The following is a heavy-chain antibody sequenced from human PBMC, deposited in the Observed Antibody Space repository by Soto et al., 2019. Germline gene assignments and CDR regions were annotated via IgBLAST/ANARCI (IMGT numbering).Heavy chain of an antibody. CDR2: IIPIFDTA. Sequence: VRLMQSGAEVKQPGSSVKVSCKASGGTFSSYAISWVRQAPGQGLEWMGGIIPIFDTANYAQKFQGRVTITADESTSTAYMELSSLRSEDTAVYYCARGPEYSSSSAEYFQHWGQGTLVTVSS. V-gene: IGHV1-69*12. CDR3: ARGPEYSSSSAEYFQH. CDR1: GGTFSSYA. J-gene: IGHJ1*01. D-gene: IGHD6-6*01.